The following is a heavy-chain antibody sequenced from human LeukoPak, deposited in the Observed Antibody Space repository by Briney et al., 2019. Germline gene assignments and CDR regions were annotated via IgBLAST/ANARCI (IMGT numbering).Heavy chain of an antibody. D-gene: IGHD6-19*01. CDR1: GYSFTSYW. V-gene: IGHV5-51*01. J-gene: IGHJ4*02. CDR3: ARLGPGYSSGWYSPIDY. CDR2: IYPGDSDT. Sequence: GESLKISCKGSGYSFTSYWIGWVRQMPGKGLEWMGIIYPGDSDTRYSPSFQGQVTISADKSISTAYLQWSSLKASDTAMYYCARLGPGYSSGWYSPIDYWGQGTLVTVSS.